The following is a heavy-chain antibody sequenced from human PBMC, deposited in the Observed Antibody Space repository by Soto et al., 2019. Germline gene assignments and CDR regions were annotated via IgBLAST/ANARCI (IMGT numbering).Heavy chain of an antibody. CDR1: ELAFSNYA. V-gene: IGHV3-23*01. CDR3: AKGEQLWDPFDS. J-gene: IGHJ4*02. D-gene: IGHD6-13*01. CDR2: ISASGYSA. Sequence: EAQLLESGGGLVQPGGSLRLSCAASELAFSNYAMTWVRQTPGKGLEWVSVISASGYSAYYGGAVKGRFTTSRDNSKSTLYLQMNRLRADDTVVYYCAKGEQLWDPFDSWGQGTLVTVSS.